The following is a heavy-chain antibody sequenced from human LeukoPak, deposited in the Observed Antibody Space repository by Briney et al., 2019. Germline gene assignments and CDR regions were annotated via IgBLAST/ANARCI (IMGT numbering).Heavy chain of an antibody. J-gene: IGHJ4*02. CDR1: GGSFSGYY. D-gene: IGHD5-12*01. V-gene: IGHV4-34*01. CDR3: ARGGYDRDFDY. Sequence: SETLSLTCAVYGGSFSGYYWSWIRQPPGKGLEWIGEINHSGSTNYNPSLKSRVTIPVDTSKNQFSLKLSSVTAADTAVYYCARGGYDRDFDYWGQGTLVTVSS. CDR2: INHSGST.